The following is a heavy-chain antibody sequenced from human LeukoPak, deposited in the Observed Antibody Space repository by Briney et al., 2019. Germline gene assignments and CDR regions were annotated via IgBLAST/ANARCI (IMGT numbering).Heavy chain of an antibody. CDR2: IRQDGSEK. CDR3: ARDGTAAGLYFDL. CDR1: GFTFTDYW. D-gene: IGHD6-13*01. J-gene: IGHJ4*01. Sequence: PGGSRRLSCEVSGFTFTDYWMNWVRQAPGKGPEWVASIRQDGSEKTYVDSVKGRFTISRDNTKNSLSLQLNGLRAEDTAVYYCARDGTAAGLYFDLWGQGTLVTVSS. V-gene: IGHV3-7*01.